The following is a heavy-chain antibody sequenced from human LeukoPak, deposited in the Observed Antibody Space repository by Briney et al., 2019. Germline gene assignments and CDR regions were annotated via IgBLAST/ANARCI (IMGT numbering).Heavy chain of an antibody. D-gene: IGHD3-3*01. V-gene: IGHV3-23*01. CDR2: ISGSGGST. Sequence: GGSLRLSCAVSGFTFSSYAMSWVRQAPGKGLEWVSAISGSGGSTYYADSVKGRFTISRDNSKNTLYLQMNSLRAEDTAVYYCAKVAIFGVVIPFYFDYWGQGTLVTVSS. J-gene: IGHJ4*02. CDR3: AKVAIFGVVIPFYFDY. CDR1: GFTFSSYA.